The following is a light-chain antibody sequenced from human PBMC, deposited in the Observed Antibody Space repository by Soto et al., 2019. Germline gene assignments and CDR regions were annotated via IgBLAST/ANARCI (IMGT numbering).Light chain of an antibody. CDR2: AAS. V-gene: IGKV1-6*01. J-gene: IGKJ2*01. CDR3: LQDFNFPFT. Sequence: AIQMTQSPSSLSASVGDRVTITCRASQDIRNHLAWYQQKPGTAPKVLISAASSFQTGVPSRFSGSGSGTDFTLTISSLQPEDFATYYCLQDFNFPFTFGQGTKLEVK. CDR1: QDIRNH.